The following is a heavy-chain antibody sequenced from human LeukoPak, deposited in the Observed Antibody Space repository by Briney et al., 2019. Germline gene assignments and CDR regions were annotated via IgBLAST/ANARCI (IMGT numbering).Heavy chain of an antibody. V-gene: IGHV4-4*07. J-gene: IGHJ4*02. CDR2: IYTTGSA. Sequence: SETLSLTCTVSGGSIGTYYWSWIRQPAGKGMEWIGRIYTTGSANYNPSLKSRVTISVDTSKNQFSLKLSSVTAADTAVYYCARDAQLVDYWGQGTLVTVSS. D-gene: IGHD6-13*01. CDR3: ARDAQLVDY. CDR1: GGSIGTYY.